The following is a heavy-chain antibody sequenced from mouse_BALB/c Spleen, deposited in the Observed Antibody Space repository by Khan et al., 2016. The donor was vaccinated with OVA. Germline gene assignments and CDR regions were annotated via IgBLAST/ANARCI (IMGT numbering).Heavy chain of an antibody. CDR2: VNPNNGGT. Sequence: EVELVESGPDLVKPGASVNISCKASGYSFTLYYMHWVRQSPGQSLECIGRVNPNNGGTSYNPKFKGKAILTVDKSSTTAYMQLRSLTSEDSAVYYCVRGDDFLGYWGQGTLVTVSA. D-gene: IGHD2-12*01. V-gene: IGHV1-26*01. CDR1: GYSFTLYY. CDR3: VRGDDFLGY. J-gene: IGHJ3*01.